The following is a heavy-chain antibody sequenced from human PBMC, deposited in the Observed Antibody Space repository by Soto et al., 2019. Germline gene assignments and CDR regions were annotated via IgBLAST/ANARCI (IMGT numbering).Heavy chain of an antibody. CDR1: GFTFRSYS. CDR2: ISISSRTI. Sequence: GGSLRLSCAASGFTFRSYSMNWVRQAPGKGLEWVSYISISSRTIYYADSVKGRFTISRDDAKNSLYLQMNSLRDEDTSVYYCARDNGIAGSFDPWGQGTLVTV. V-gene: IGHV3-48*02. D-gene: IGHD6-13*01. J-gene: IGHJ5*02. CDR3: ARDNGIAGSFDP.